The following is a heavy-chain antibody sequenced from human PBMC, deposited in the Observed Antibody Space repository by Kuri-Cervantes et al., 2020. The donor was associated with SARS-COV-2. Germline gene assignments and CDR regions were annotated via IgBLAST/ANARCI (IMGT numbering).Heavy chain of an antibody. CDR2: ISASGGSA. J-gene: IGHJ4*02. Sequence: GGSLRLSCAASGFTFADYAMSWVRQAPGKGLEWVSSISASGGSANYADSVKGRLTVSRDNSKNTLYLQINSLRAEDTAVYYCANVHSFGYPPYDYWGQGTLVTVSS. CDR3: ANVHSFGYPPYDY. D-gene: IGHD5-18*01. V-gene: IGHV3-23*01. CDR1: GFTFADYA.